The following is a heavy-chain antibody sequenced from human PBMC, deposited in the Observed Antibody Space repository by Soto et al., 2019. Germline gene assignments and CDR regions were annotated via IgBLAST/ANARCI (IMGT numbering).Heavy chain of an antibody. Sequence: SETLSLTCTVSGGSISSYYWSWIRQPAGKGLEWIGRIYTSGSTNYNPSLKSRVTMSVDTSKNQFSLKLSSVTAADTAVYYCARGIMVRVVGYYYYGMDVWGQGTTVT. CDR2: IYTSGST. V-gene: IGHV4-4*07. J-gene: IGHJ6*02. CDR3: ARGIMVRVVGYYYYGMDV. D-gene: IGHD3-10*01. CDR1: GGSISSYY.